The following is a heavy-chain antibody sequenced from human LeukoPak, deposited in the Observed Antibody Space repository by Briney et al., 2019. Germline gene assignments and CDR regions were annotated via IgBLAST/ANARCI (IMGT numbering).Heavy chain of an antibody. CDR2: MYTSGST. CDR1: GGSISSGSYY. D-gene: IGHD3-10*01. J-gene: IGHJ6*02. Sequence: PSRTLSLTCTVSGGSISSGSYYWSWIWQPAGKGLEWIGRMYTSGSTNYNPSLKSRVTISVDTSKNQFSLKLSSVTAADTAVYYCSSGVRGVIPFYYYGMDVWGQGTTVTVSS. V-gene: IGHV4-61*02. CDR3: SSGVRGVIPFYYYGMDV.